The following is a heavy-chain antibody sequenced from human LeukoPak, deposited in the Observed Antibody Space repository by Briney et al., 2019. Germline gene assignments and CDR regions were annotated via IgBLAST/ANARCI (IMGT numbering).Heavy chain of an antibody. D-gene: IGHD2/OR15-2a*01. CDR3: AREKALSPHMD. CDR1: GFTFSSYA. V-gene: IGHV3-30-3*01. J-gene: IGHJ4*02. Sequence: GRSLRLSCAASGFTFSSYAMHWVRQAPGKGLEWVAVISYDGSNKYYADSVKGRFTISRDNSKNTLYLQMNSLRAEDTAVYYCAREKALSPHMDWGQGTLLTVSS. CDR2: ISYDGSNK.